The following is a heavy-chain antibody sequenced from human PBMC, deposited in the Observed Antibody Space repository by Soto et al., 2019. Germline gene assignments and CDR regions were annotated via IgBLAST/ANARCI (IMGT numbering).Heavy chain of an antibody. D-gene: IGHD6-19*01. CDR3: ARSSGCQWYYYYYGMDV. V-gene: IGHV3-21*01. Sequence: SLRRSCAASGFTFSSYSINWVRQAPGKWLEWVSSIRRSSRYIYYADSGKGRCTISRDNAKNALYLQRNSLRAEDTAVYYCARSSGCQWYYYYYGMDVWGKGSTVTASS. CDR1: GFTFSSYS. J-gene: IGHJ6*04. CDR2: IRRSSRYI.